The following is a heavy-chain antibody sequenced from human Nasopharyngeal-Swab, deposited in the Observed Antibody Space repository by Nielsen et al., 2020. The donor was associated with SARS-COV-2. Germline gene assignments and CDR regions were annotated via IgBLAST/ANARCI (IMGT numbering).Heavy chain of an antibody. V-gene: IGHV3-74*01. CDR1: GFSISGYW. CDR2: ISSDGGA. D-gene: IGHD2-2*03. CDR3: LRGMAGYGWFDP. Sequence: GESLKISCAASGFSISGYWMHWVRQAPGKGLVWVSRISSDGGANYADSATGRFTISRDNAKNTVYLQMNSLRDEDTAVYYCLRGMAGYGWFDPWGQGNLVTVSS. J-gene: IGHJ5*02.